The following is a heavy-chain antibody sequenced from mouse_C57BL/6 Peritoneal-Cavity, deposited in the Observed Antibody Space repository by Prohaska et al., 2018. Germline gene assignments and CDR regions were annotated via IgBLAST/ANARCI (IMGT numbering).Heavy chain of an antibody. J-gene: IGHJ3*01. CDR2: ISYDGSN. D-gene: IGHD2-3*01. CDR1: GYSITSGYY. Sequence: PSQSLSLTCSVTGYSITSGYYCTWIRQFPGNKLEWRGCISYDGSNNYNPSLKNRISSTRDTSKNQFFLKLNSVNTEDTATYYCARGTIYDGYYHFAYWGQGTLVTVSA. CDR3: ARGTIYDGYYHFAY. V-gene: IGHV3-6*01.